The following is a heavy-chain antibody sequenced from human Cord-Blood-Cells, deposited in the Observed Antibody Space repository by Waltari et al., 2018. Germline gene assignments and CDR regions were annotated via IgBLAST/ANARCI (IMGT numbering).Heavy chain of an antibody. CDR2: IYSGGST. J-gene: IGHJ4*02. D-gene: IGHD6-6*01. CDR1: GFTVRSNY. Sequence: EVQLVESGGGLIQPGGSLRLSCAASGFTVRSNYMSWVRQAPGKGLEWVAVIYSGGSTYYADSGKGRFTIARDNSKNTLYLHMNSLRADDTAVYYCARETSSSSHWGQGTLVTVSS. CDR3: ARETSSSSH. V-gene: IGHV3-53*01.